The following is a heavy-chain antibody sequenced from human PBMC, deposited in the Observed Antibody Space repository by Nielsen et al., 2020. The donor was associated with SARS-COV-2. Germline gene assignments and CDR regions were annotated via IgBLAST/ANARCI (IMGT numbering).Heavy chain of an antibody. Sequence: GGSLRLSCAASGFTFSSYAMHWVRQAPGKGLEWVAVISYDGSNKYYADSVKGRFTISRDNSKNTLYLQMNSLRAEDTAVYYCARGLTPGIAVAGDYWGQGTLVTVSS. CDR1: GFTFSSYA. CDR3: ARGLTPGIAVAGDY. V-gene: IGHV3-30-3*01. D-gene: IGHD6-19*01. CDR2: ISYDGSNK. J-gene: IGHJ4*02.